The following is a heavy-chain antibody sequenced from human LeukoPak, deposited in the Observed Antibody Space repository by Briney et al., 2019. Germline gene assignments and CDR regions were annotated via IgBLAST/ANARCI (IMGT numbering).Heavy chain of an antibody. CDR2: ISYDGSNK. V-gene: IGHV3-30*18. CDR1: GFTFSSYG. CDR3: AKDRKDAMVRGVIILLRGGIYAYYFDY. J-gene: IGHJ4*02. D-gene: IGHD3-10*01. Sequence: TGGSLRLSCAASGFTFSSYGMHWVRQAPGKGLEWVAVISYDGSNKYYADSVKGRFTISRDNSKNTLYLQMNSLRAEDTAVYYCAKDRKDAMVRGVIILLRGGIYAYYFDYWGQGTLVTVSS.